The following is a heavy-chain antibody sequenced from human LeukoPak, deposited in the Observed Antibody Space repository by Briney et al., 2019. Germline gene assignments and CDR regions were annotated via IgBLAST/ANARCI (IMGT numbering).Heavy chain of an antibody. CDR2: IYHSGST. V-gene: IGHV4-38-2*02. CDR3: ARVVDDYMDY. J-gene: IGHJ4*02. CDR1: GHSISSGYY. Sequence: SETLSLTCTVSGHSISSGYYWGWIRQPPGKGLEWIGSIYHSGSTYYNPSLKSRVTISVDTSKNQFSLKLSSVTAADTAVYYCARVVDDYMDYWGQGTLVTVSS.